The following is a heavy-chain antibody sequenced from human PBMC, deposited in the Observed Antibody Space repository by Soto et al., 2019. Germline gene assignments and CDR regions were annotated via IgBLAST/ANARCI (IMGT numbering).Heavy chain of an antibody. D-gene: IGHD5-12*01. V-gene: IGHV4-31*03. CDR3: ARARLRAVYAFDI. CDR1: GGSVSSGAYY. J-gene: IGHJ3*02. CDR2: IYYSGST. Sequence: SETLSLTCTVSGGSVSSGAYYWTWIRQRPGKGLEWIGYIYYSGSTYYSPSLKSRLSISLDTSKNQFSLRLSSVTAADTAMYYCARARLRAVYAFDIWRQGTMVTVSS.